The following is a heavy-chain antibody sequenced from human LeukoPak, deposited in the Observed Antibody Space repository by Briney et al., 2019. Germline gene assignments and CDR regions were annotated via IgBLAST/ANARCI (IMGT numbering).Heavy chain of an antibody. V-gene: IGHV1-2*02. Sequence: ASVKVSCKASGYTFTGSGWYLYWLRQAPGQGLECVGWIHPNNGATLYAQKFQGRVAVTTDTSISTAYMELSRLRPDDTAMYYCARDGPAQMVDFDYWGQGTLVTVSS. CDR1: GYTFTGSGWY. CDR2: IHPNNGAT. J-gene: IGHJ4*02. CDR3: ARDGPAQMVDFDY. D-gene: IGHD3-10*01.